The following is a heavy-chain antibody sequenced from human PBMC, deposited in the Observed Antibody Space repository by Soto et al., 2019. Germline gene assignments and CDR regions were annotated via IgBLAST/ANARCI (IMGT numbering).Heavy chain of an antibody. CDR3: ARHERGGGPTPSLQYFQH. CDR1: GGSISTTSYY. CDR2: VYYSGST. V-gene: IGHV4-39*01. D-gene: IGHD2-15*01. J-gene: IGHJ1*01. Sequence: QLQLQESGPGLVKPSETLSLSCTVSGGSISTTSYYWGWIRQPPGKGLEWIGSVYYSGSTYYNPSLKSRVTISIDTSRNQFSLKLSSVAAADTAVYYCARHERGGGPTPSLQYFQHWGLGTLVTVSS.